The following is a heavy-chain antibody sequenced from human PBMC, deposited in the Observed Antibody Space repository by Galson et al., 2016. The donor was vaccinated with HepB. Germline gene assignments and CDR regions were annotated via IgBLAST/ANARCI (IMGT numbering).Heavy chain of an antibody. V-gene: IGHV3-11*01. CDR1: EFTFSDYY. CDR3: ARDSPPPWCGYPKDAFDI. J-gene: IGHJ3*02. CDR2: ISSTGNIT. Sequence: SLRLSCAASEFTFSDYYMNWIRQAPGKGLEWVSSISSTGNITYYADSVKGRFTISRDNAKNTLYLQMNSLRAEDTAVYYCARDSPPPWCGYPKDAFDIWGQGTVVTVSS. D-gene: IGHD6-25*01.